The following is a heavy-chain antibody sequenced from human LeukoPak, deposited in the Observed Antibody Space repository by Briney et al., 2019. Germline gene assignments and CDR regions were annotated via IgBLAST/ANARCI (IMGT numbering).Heavy chain of an antibody. V-gene: IGHV3-11*01. CDR2: ISSSGDIT. CDR1: GFTFSDYY. D-gene: IGHD6-19*01. J-gene: IGHJ4*02. Sequence: GGSLRLSCAASGFTFSDYYISWIRQAPGKGLEWVSDISSSGDITSYADSVKGQFTISRDNAKKSLHLQMNSLRAEDSAVYYCARETVAGTFDYWGQGTQVTVSS. CDR3: ARETVAGTFDY.